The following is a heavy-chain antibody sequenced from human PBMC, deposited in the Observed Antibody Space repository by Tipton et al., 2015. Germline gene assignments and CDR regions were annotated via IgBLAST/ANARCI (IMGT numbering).Heavy chain of an antibody. J-gene: IGHJ4*02. CDR2: INHGGST. Sequence: SLRLSCSVSGDSISSSNWWSWVRQPPGKGLEWIGEINHGGSTNYNPSLKSRVTMSVDKSKNQFSLQLNSVTAADTAVYYCAREVWYYDSSGYDYWGQGTLVTVSS. V-gene: IGHV4-4*02. D-gene: IGHD3-22*01. CDR3: AREVWYYDSSGYDY. CDR1: GDSISSSNW.